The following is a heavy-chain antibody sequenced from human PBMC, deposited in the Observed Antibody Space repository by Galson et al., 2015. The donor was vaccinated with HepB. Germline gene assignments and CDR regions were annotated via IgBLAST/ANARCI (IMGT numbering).Heavy chain of an antibody. V-gene: IGHV1-46*01. CDR2: INPSGGNT. CDR3: ARDDDFSGNYDY. CDR1: GYTFTRYA. D-gene: IGHD4-23*01. J-gene: IGHJ4*02. Sequence: SVKVSCKASGYTFTRYAMNWVRQAPGQGLEWMGVINPSGGNTNYAQKFQDRVTMTRDTSTSTAYMTLSSLRSEDTALYYCARDDDFSGNYDYWGQGTLVTVSS.